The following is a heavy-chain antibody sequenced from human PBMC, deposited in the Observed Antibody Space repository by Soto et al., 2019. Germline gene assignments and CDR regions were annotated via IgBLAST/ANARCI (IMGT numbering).Heavy chain of an antibody. D-gene: IGHD2-21*02. J-gene: IGHJ4*02. CDR3: TTPPYCGGDCYSEVDY. Sequence: EVQLVESGGGLVKPGGSLRLSCAASGFTFSNAWMSWVRQAPGKGLEWVGRIKSKTDGGTTDDAAPVKCRFTISRDDLKNTLYLQMNSLKTEDTALYYCTTPPYCGGDCYSEVDYWGQGTLVTVSS. CDR2: IKSKTDGGTT. CDR1: GFTFSNAW. V-gene: IGHV3-15*01.